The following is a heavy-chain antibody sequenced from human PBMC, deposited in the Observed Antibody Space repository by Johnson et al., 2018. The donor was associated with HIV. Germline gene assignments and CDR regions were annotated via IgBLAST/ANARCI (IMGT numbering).Heavy chain of an antibody. CDR2: IKSKTDGGTT. J-gene: IGHJ3*02. D-gene: IGHD3-10*01. V-gene: IGHV3-15*01. CDR1: GFTFSNAW. CDR3: TRWGGAFDI. Sequence: VQLVESGGGLVKPGGSLRLSCAASGFTFSNAWMSWVRQAPGKGLEWVGHIKSKTDGGTTDYAAPVKGRFTISRDDSKNTAYLQMNSLKTEDTAVYYCTRWGGAFDIRGQGTMVTVSS.